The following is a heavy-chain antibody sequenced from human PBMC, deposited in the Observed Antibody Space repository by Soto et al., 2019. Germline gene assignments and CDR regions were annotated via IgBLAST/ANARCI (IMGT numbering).Heavy chain of an antibody. Sequence: QVQLQQWGAGLLKPSETLSLTCAVYGGAFSDYYWSWIRQPPGKGLEWIGEIDHIGTTSYNPSLKSRVTISADTSKKQFSLTLTSVTAADTALYYCARDRNLRIWGQGTLVAVSS. J-gene: IGHJ4*02. CDR2: IDHIGTT. CDR3: ARDRNLRI. CDR1: GGAFSDYY. V-gene: IGHV4-34*01. D-gene: IGHD1-7*01.